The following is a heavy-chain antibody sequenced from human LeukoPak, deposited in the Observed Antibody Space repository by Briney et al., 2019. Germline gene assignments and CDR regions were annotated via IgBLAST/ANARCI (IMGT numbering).Heavy chain of an antibody. CDR3: AKDRQYQLLLGAFDI. D-gene: IGHD2-2*01. V-gene: IGHV3-21*04. Sequence: SGGSLRLSCAASGFTFSSYSMNWVRQAPGKGLEWVSSISNSSSYIYYADSVKGRFTISRDNAKNSLYLQMNSLRAEDTALYYCAKDRQYQLLLGAFDIWGQGTMVTVSS. J-gene: IGHJ3*02. CDR2: ISNSSSYI. CDR1: GFTFSSYS.